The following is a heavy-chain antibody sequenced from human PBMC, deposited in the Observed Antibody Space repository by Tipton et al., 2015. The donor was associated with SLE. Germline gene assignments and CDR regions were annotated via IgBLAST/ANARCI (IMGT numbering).Heavy chain of an antibody. CDR1: GGTFSSYT. Sequence: QLVQSGAEVKKPGASVKVSCKASGGTFSSYTITWARQAPGQGLEWMGRFIPILREADYAQKFQGRLTITLDESTSTAYLELSSLTSEDTALYYCAGVSTSHNWNFDDPWGQGTLVTVSS. CDR2: FIPILREA. D-gene: IGHD1-7*01. CDR3: AGVSTSHNWNFDDP. J-gene: IGHJ5*02. V-gene: IGHV1-69*11.